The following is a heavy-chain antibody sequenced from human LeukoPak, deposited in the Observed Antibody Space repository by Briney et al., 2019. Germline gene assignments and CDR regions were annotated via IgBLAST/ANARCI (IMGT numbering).Heavy chain of an antibody. CDR1: GFTSSSYA. V-gene: IGHV3-23*01. J-gene: IGHJ6*03. D-gene: IGHD3-3*01. CDR3: AKTSLSDASGHYYYMDV. Sequence: PGGSLRLSCAASGFTSSSYAMSWVRQAPGKGLEWVSAISGSGGSTYYADSVKGRFTISRDNSKNTVSLQANNLRTEDTALYYCAKTSLSDASGHYYYMDVWGKGTTVTVSS. CDR2: ISGSGGST.